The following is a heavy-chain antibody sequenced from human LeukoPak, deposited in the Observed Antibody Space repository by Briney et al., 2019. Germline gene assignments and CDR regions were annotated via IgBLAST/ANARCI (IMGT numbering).Heavy chain of an antibody. D-gene: IGHD3-10*01. CDR2: IREDGSEK. J-gene: IGHJ4*02. Sequence: PGGSLRLSCAASGFTFSNYWMSWVRQAPGKGLEWVANIREDGSEKYYVDSVKGQFTISRDNAKNSLFLQMDSLRAEDTAVYYCARDLAGHYYGSGSSFDYWGQGTLDTVS. V-gene: IGHV3-7*01. CDR3: ARDLAGHYYGSGSSFDY. CDR1: GFTFSNYW.